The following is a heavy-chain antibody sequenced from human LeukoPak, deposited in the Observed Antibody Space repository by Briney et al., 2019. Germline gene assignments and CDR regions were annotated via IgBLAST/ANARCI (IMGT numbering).Heavy chain of an antibody. D-gene: IGHD6-6*01. V-gene: IGHV3-30*02. CDR3: AKEPLQYSSSPYDY. Sequence: QPGGSLRLSCVASGFTFRSYGIHWVRQAPGKGLEWLAFIWYDEITKDYADSVKGRFTISRDNSKNTLYVQLNSLRAEDTAVYYCAKEPLQYSSSPYDYWGQGTLVTVSS. CDR2: IWYDEITK. CDR1: GFTFRSYG. J-gene: IGHJ4*02.